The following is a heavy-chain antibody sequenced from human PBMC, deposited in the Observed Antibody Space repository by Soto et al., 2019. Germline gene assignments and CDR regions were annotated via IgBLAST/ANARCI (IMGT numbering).Heavy chain of an antibody. D-gene: IGHD1-1*01. J-gene: IGHJ6*02. CDR3: ARDLEDGTTFNTWGYYYYYGMDV. V-gene: IGHV3-48*03. Sequence: GGSLRLSCAASGFTFSSYEMNWVRQAPGKGLEWVSYISSSGSTIYYADSVKGRFTTSRDNAKNSLYLQMNSLRAEDTAVYYCARDLEDGTTFNTWGYYYYYGMDVWGQGTTVTVSS. CDR2: ISSSGSTI. CDR1: GFTFSSYE.